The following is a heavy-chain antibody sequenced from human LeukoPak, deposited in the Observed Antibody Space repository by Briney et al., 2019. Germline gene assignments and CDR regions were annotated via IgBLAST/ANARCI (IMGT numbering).Heavy chain of an antibody. D-gene: IGHD2-2*01. CDR1: GFTFSSYW. Sequence: GGSLRLSCAASGFTFSSYWMSWVRQAPGKGLEWVANIKQDGSEKYYADSVKGRFTISRDNAKNSLYLQMNSLRAEDTAVYYCAREVGVVVPAATYYYYYMDVWGKGTTVTVSS. J-gene: IGHJ6*03. CDR2: IKQDGSEK. V-gene: IGHV3-7*01. CDR3: AREVGVVVPAATYYYYYMDV.